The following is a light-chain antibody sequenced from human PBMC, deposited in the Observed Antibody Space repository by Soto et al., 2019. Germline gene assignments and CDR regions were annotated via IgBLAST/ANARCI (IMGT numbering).Light chain of an antibody. J-gene: IGLJ1*01. CDR3: RSYEGSNGV. CDR1: SSDVGGYNY. V-gene: IGLV2-8*01. CDR2: EVS. Sequence: QSALTQPPSASGSPGQSVTISCTGTSSDVGGYNYVSWYQQHPGKAPKLMIYEVSKRPSGVPDRFSGSKSGNTASLTVSGLQAEDEADCYCRSYEGSNGVFGTGTKLTVL.